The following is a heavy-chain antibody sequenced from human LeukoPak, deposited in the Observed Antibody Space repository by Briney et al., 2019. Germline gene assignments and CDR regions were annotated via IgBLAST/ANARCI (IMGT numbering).Heavy chain of an antibody. V-gene: IGHV1-46*01. CDR1: GYTFTSYY. Sequence: ASVKVSCKASGYTFTSYYMHWVRQAPGQGLEWMGIINPSGGSTSYAQKFQGRVTMTRDTSTSTVYMELSSLRSEDTAVYYCARDLRHYYDSSGYYTSVSYFDYWGQGTLVTVSS. D-gene: IGHD3-22*01. CDR2: INPSGGST. J-gene: IGHJ4*02. CDR3: ARDLRHYYDSSGYYTSVSYFDY.